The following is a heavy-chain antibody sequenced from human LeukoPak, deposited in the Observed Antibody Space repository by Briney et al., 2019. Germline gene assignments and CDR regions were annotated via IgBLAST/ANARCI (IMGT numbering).Heavy chain of an antibody. J-gene: IGHJ4*02. Sequence: SETLSLTCTVSGDSIGNGGYYWSWIRQHPGKGLEWIGNIYYSGSTDYNPSHKSRIIISVDISKNQFSLKLSSLTAADTAVYYCARVRGYSYDKYYFDYWGQGTLVTVSS. CDR2: IYYSGST. CDR3: ARVRGYSYDKYYFDY. V-gene: IGHV4-31*03. D-gene: IGHD5-18*01. CDR1: GDSIGNGGYY.